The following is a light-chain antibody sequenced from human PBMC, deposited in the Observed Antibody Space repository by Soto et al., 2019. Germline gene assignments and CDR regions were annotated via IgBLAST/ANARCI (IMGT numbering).Light chain of an antibody. J-gene: IGKJ2*01. CDR1: ESVSTY. CDR2: YAS. CDR3: QQRRNWPYT. V-gene: IGKV3-11*01. Sequence: EIVLTQSPATLSLSPGERATLSCWASESVSTYLAWYQQKPGQAPRLLIYYASNRATGIPARFSGSASGTDFTLTISSLEPEDFAVYYCQQRRNWPYTFGQGTKLEIK.